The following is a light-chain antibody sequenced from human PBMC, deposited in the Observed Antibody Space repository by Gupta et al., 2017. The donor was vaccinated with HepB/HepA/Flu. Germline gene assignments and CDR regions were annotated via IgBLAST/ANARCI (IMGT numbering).Light chain of an antibody. Sequence: SYVLPWPPSVSVGPGQAATIARGGDNIGSKSVHWYLQKPGQAPVLVVYDDKDRPSGIPERFSGSNSGNTATLTISRVEAGDEADYYCQVWDSSIDIVLFGGGTKLTVL. J-gene: IGLJ2*01. CDR3: QVWDSSIDIVL. CDR1: NIGSKS. V-gene: IGLV3-21*02. CDR2: DDK.